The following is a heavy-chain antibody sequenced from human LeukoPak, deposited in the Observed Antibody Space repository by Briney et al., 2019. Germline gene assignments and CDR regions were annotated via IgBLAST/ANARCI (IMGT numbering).Heavy chain of an antibody. V-gene: IGHV4-59*11. CDR3: ARDLVTVTKGFDI. Sequence: SETLSLTCAVSDGSFSSHYWTWIRQPPGKGLEWIGYISYIGSTNYNPSLKSRVTISIDTSKNQFSLKLSSVTAADTAVYYCARDLVTVTKGFDIWGQGTMVSVSS. CDR1: DGSFSSHY. J-gene: IGHJ3*02. CDR2: ISYIGST. D-gene: IGHD4-17*01.